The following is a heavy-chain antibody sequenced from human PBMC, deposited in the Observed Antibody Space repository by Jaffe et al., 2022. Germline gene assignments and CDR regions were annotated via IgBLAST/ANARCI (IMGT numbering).Heavy chain of an antibody. CDR2: ITSSGNTI. V-gene: IGHV3-11*01. D-gene: IGHD3-10*01. CDR1: GFTFSNYY. J-gene: IGHJ4*02. CDR3: ARGRFRELFDY. Sequence: QVQLVESGGGLVKPGGSLRLSCAASGFTFSNYYMSWIRQAPGEGLEWVSYITSSGNTIFYADSVKGRFTISRDNAKNSLYLQMNSLRAEDTAFYYCARGRFRELFDYWGQGTLVTVSS.